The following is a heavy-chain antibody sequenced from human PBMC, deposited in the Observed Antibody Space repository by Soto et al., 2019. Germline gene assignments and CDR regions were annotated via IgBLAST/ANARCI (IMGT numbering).Heavy chain of an antibody. CDR1: GFTFNNFW. CDR3: ARGVADNTGTLF. V-gene: IGHV3-74*01. Sequence: EVQLVASGGGLVQPGGSLRLSCAASGFTFNNFWMNWFRQVPGKGLVWISRINNDVSSKSYADSVKGRFTISRDNAKNTLFLQMSRMRVEDTAVYYCARGVADNTGTLFWGQGILVTVSS. D-gene: IGHD1-7*01. J-gene: IGHJ4*02. CDR2: INNDVSSK.